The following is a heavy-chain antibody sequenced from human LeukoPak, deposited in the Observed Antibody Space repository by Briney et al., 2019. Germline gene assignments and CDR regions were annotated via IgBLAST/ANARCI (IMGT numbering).Heavy chain of an antibody. CDR3: ARGYDFWSGYYPPYFDY. CDR2: IYYSGST. V-gene: IGHV4-59*01. CDR1: GGSISSYY. D-gene: IGHD3-3*01. J-gene: IGHJ4*02. Sequence: SETLSLTCTVSGGSISSYYWSWIRQPPGKGLEWIGYIYYSGSTNYNPSLKSRVTISVDTSKNQFSLKLSSVTAADTAMYYCARGYDFWSGYYPPYFDYWGQGTLVTVSS.